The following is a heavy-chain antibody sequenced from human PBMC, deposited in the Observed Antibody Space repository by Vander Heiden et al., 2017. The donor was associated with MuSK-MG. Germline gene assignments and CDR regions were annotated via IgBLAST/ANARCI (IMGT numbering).Heavy chain of an antibody. CDR1: GNSFTSYW. D-gene: IGHD2-15*01. V-gene: IGHV5-51*01. Sequence: DVPLVQSGAEAKNPGESLKISCKGSGNSFTSYWIGWVRQMPGKGLEWMGIIYPGEPDTRYSPSFQGQVTISADKSISTAYLKWRSLKASDTAMYYCARRASGAYGDYWGQGTLVTVSS. J-gene: IGHJ4*02. CDR3: ARRASGAYGDY. CDR2: IYPGEPDT.